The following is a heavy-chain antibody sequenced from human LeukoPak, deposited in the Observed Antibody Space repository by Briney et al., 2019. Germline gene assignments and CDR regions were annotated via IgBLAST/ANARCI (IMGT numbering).Heavy chain of an antibody. Sequence: SETLSLTCTVSGGSISSSSYYWGWIRQPPGKGLEWIGSIYYSGSTYYNPSLKSRVTISVDTSKNQFSLKLSSVTAADTAVYYCARPYNYYGSGSYYNVGWYFDYWGQGTLVTVSS. D-gene: IGHD3-10*01. CDR2: IYYSGST. CDR1: GGSISSSSYY. V-gene: IGHV4-39*01. CDR3: ARPYNYYGSGSYYNVGWYFDY. J-gene: IGHJ4*02.